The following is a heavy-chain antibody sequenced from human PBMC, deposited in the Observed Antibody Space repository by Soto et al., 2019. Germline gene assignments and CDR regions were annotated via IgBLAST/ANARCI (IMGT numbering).Heavy chain of an antibody. V-gene: IGHV1-18*01. CDR1: GYTFTSYG. Sequence: ASVKVSCKASGYTFTSYGISWVRQAPGQGLEWMGWISAYNGNTNYAQKLQGRVTMTTDTSTSTAYMELRSLRSDDTAVYYCARTDEPYSSYYSWFDPWGQGTLVTVSS. CDR3: ARTDEPYSSYYSWFDP. CDR2: ISAYNGNT. D-gene: IGHD6-19*01. J-gene: IGHJ5*02.